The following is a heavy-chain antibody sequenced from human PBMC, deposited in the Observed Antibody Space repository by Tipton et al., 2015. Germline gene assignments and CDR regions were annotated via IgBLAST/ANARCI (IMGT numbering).Heavy chain of an antibody. Sequence: SLRLSCAASGFIFTSYAMTWVRQVPGKGLEWVSSISGTGDSTFYADSVKGRFIISRDNSKDTSYLQMNSPRAEDTALYYCAKLKTWNHDFDSWGQGTLVTVSS. CDR3: AKLKTWNHDFDS. CDR2: ISGTGDST. V-gene: IGHV3-23*01. D-gene: IGHD1-14*01. J-gene: IGHJ4*02. CDR1: GFIFTSYA.